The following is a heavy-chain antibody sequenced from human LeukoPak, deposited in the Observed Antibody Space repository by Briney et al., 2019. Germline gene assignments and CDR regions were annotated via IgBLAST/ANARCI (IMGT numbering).Heavy chain of an antibody. D-gene: IGHD4-11*01. CDR3: ASAFRAKHSNDAFDI. J-gene: IGHJ3*02. CDR1: GYTLTELC. CDR2: FDPEDGET. Sequence: GASVTVSCKVSGYTLTELCMHWVRQAPGKGLEWMGGFDPEDGETIYAQKFQGRVTMTEDTSTDTAYMELSSLRSEDTAVYYCASAFRAKHSNDAFDIWGQGTMVTVSS. V-gene: IGHV1-24*01.